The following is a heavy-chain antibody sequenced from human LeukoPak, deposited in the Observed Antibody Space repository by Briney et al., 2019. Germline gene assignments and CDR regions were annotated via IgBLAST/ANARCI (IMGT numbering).Heavy chain of an antibody. CDR2: IYTSVST. Sequence: SETLSLTCTVSGDSISSGSYYWSWIRQPAGKGLEWIGRIYTSVSTSYNPSLKSRVTISVDTSKNQFSLNLNSVTAADTAVYYCARGVGGYCYGGNCYSEDYYYYYMDVWGKGTTVTISS. D-gene: IGHD2-15*01. V-gene: IGHV4-61*02. CDR1: GDSISSGSYY. J-gene: IGHJ6*03. CDR3: ARGVGGYCYGGNCYSEDYYYYYMDV.